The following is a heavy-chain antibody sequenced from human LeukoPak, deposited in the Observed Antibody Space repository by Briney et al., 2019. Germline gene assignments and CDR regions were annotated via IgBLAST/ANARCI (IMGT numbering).Heavy chain of an antibody. CDR3: ARGEADYDFWSGYYNPHFDY. D-gene: IGHD3-3*01. J-gene: IGHJ4*02. CDR2: MNPNSGNT. Sequence: ASVKVSCKASGYTFTSYDINWVRQATGQGLEWMGWMNPNSGNTGYAQKFQGRVTITRNTSISTAYMELSSLRSEDTAVYYCARGEADYDFWSGYYNPHFDYWGQGTLVTVSS. V-gene: IGHV1-8*03. CDR1: GYTFTSYD.